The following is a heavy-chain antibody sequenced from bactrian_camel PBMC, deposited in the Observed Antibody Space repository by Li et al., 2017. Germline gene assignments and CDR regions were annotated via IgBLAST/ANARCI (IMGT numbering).Heavy chain of an antibody. V-gene: IGHV3S53*01. CDR3: AAECLSRPTGVSLRGDQFAY. D-gene: IGHD8*01. Sequence: HVQLVESGGGSVQAGGSLRLSCAASQYTNCMAWFRQTPGKERQRVATIDSIGRTSYADSVKGRFTISRDSGKNTLYLQMNNLKPEDTAMYYCAAECLSRPTGVSLRGDQFAYWGQGTQVTVS. CDR2: IDSIGRT. CDR1: QYTNC. J-gene: IGHJ6*01.